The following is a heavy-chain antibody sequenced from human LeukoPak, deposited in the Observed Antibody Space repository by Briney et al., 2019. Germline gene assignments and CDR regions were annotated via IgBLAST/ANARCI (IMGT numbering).Heavy chain of an antibody. Sequence: PGGSLSLSCAASGFTFSSYAMSWVRQPPGKGLEWVSAISGSGGSTYYADSVKGRFTISRDNSKNTLYLQMNSLRAEDTAVYYCAKGLSSWYIGGSWGQGTLVTVSS. D-gene: IGHD6-13*01. J-gene: IGHJ5*02. CDR2: ISGSGGST. V-gene: IGHV3-23*01. CDR3: AKGLSSWYIGGS. CDR1: GFTFSSYA.